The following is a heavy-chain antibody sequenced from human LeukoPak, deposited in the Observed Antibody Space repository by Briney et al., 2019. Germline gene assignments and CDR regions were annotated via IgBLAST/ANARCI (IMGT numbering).Heavy chain of an antibody. CDR2: ISGSGGST. CDR1: GFTFSSYE. V-gene: IGHV3-48*03. CDR3: ARVGSGSSYRPFDY. Sequence: GGSLRLSCAASGFTFSSYEMNWVRQAPGKGLEWVSAISGSGGSTYYADSVKGRFTISRDSAKNSLYLQMNSLRAEDTAVYYCARVGSGSSYRPFDYWGQGTLVTVSS. D-gene: IGHD3-10*01. J-gene: IGHJ4*02.